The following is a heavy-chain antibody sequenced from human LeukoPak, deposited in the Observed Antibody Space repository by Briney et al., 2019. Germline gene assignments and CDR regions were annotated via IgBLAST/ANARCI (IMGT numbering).Heavy chain of an antibody. CDR1: GFPFSNYA. J-gene: IGHJ6*03. CDR3: GKSNWNGYYYYYMDV. D-gene: IGHD1-20*01. V-gene: IGHV3-23*01. CDR2: ISGSGGST. Sequence: GGSLRLSCAASGFPFSNYAMTWVRQAPGKGLEWVSAISGSGGSTNYADFVKGRFTISRDNSKNTLYLQMNSLRAEGTAVYYCGKSNWNGYYYYYMDVWGKGTTVTVSS.